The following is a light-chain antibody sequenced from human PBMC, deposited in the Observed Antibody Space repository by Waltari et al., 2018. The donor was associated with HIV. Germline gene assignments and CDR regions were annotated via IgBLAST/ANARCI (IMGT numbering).Light chain of an antibody. J-gene: IGLJ1*01. CDR2: DVT. Sequence: QSALTQPPSASGSPGQSVTISCTGTSSDVGGYDFVSWYQHRAGKVTKLIIYDVTKRPSGVPDRFSCSKSGNTPSLTVSGLLAEDEAYYYCTSYAGDTNYLVFGTGTKVTFL. CDR1: SSDVGGYDF. V-gene: IGLV2-8*01. CDR3: TSYAGDTNYLV.